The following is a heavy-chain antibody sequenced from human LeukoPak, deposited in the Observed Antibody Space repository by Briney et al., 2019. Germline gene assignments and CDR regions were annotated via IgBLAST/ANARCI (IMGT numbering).Heavy chain of an antibody. CDR2: INHSGST. CDR1: GGSFSGYY. J-gene: IGHJ4*02. D-gene: IGHD5-18*01. CDR3: ARLAPDTAIAKGPYFDY. Sequence: PSETLSLTCAVYGGSFSGYYWSWIRQPPGKGLEWIGEINHSGSTNYNPSLKSRVTISVDTSKNQFSLKLSSVTAADTAVYYCARLAPDTAIAKGPYFDYWGQGTLVTVSS. V-gene: IGHV4-34*01.